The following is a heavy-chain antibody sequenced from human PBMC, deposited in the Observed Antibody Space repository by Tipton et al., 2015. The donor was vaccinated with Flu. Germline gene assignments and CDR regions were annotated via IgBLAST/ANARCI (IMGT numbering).Heavy chain of an antibody. D-gene: IGHD3-22*01. Sequence: QVQLVQSGAEVKKPGASVKVSCKASGYTFTSFGINWVRQAPGQGLEWVGWISVYNGDAKYAQKFQGRVTLTTDTPTTTAYMELRSLRSDDTAVYYCARGGAFNFDTSGFFSNWGQGTLVTVSS. CDR3: ARGGAFNFDTSGFFSN. CDR1: GYTFTSFG. V-gene: IGHV1-18*04. CDR2: ISVYNGDA. J-gene: IGHJ4*02.